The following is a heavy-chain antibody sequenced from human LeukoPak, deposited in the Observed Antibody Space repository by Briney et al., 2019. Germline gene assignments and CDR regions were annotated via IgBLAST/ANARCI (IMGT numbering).Heavy chain of an antibody. CDR1: GFTFSSYD. Sequence: PGGSLRLSCAASGFTFSSYDMHWVRQATGKGLEWVSGIGTAGDTYYPGSVKGRFTISRENAKNSLYLQMNSLRAEDTAVYYCARLPGGYAIHYYYYMDVWGKGTTVTVSS. D-gene: IGHD6-25*01. V-gene: IGHV3-13*01. CDR3: ARLPGGYAIHYYYYMDV. J-gene: IGHJ6*03. CDR2: IGTAGDT.